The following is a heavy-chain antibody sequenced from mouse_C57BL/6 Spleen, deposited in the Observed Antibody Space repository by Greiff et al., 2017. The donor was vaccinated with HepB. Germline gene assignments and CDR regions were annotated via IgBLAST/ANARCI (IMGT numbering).Heavy chain of an antibody. CDR3: ASYSNHPYFDY. CDR1: GYAFSSYW. Sequence: QVQLKQSGAELVKPGASVKISCKASGYAFSSYWMNWVKQRPGKGLEWIGQIYPGDGDTNYNGKFKGKATLTADKSSSTAYMQLSSLTSEDSAVYFCASYSNHPYFDYWGQGTTLTVSS. CDR2: IYPGDGDT. D-gene: IGHD2-5*01. J-gene: IGHJ2*01. V-gene: IGHV1-80*01.